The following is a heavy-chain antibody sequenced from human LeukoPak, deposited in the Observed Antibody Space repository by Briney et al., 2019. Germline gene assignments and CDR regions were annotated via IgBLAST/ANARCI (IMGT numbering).Heavy chain of an antibody. CDR3: ARAHPGYSYGPPFTDY. CDR1: GYTFTSYY. D-gene: IGHD5-18*01. J-gene: IGHJ4*02. Sequence: ASVKVSCKASGYTFTSYYMHWVRQAPGQGLEWMGWINTNTGNPTYAQGFTGRFVFSLDTSVSTAYLQISSLKAEDTAVYYCARAHPGYSYGPPFTDYWGQGTLVTVSS. V-gene: IGHV7-4-1*02. CDR2: INTNTGNP.